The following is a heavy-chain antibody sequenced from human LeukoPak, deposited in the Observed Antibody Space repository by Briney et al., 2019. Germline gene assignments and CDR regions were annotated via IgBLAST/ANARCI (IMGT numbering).Heavy chain of an antibody. CDR3: AAEPAPAAFDY. CDR1: GFIFNTYV. J-gene: IGHJ4*02. Sequence: GTSLRLSCAASGFIFNTYVMHWVRQAPGKGREWVALIWSDGSVMLYADSVKGRFTISRDNSKSTLFLQMDSLRAEDTGVYYCAAEPAPAAFDYWGQGTLVTVSS. CDR2: IWSDGSVM. V-gene: IGHV3-33*01. D-gene: IGHD2-2*01.